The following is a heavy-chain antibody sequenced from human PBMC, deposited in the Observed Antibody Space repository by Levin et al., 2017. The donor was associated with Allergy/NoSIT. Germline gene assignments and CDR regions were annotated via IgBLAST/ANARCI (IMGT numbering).Heavy chain of an antibody. CDR2: ISGSGGST. D-gene: IGHD2-15*01. CDR1: GFTFSSYA. V-gene: IGHV3-23*01. J-gene: IGHJ4*02. Sequence: GGSLRLSCAASGFTFSSYAMNWVRQAPGKGLEWVSAISGSGGSTYYADSVKGRFTISRDNSKNTLYLQMNSLRAEDTAVYYCAKRYCSGGSCSFDYWGQGTLVTVSS. CDR3: AKRYCSGGSCSFDY.